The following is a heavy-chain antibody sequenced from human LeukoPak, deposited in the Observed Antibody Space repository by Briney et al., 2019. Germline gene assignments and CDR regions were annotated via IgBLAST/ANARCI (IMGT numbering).Heavy chain of an antibody. CDR3: ARDHYGDYVGEYYYYGMDV. V-gene: IGHV3-48*03. D-gene: IGHD4-17*01. Sequence: GGSLRLSCAASGFTFSSYEMTWVRQAPGKGLEWVSYISSSGSTIYYADSVKGRFTISRDNAKNSLYLQMNSLRAEDTAVYYCARDHYGDYVGEYYYYGMDVWGQGTTVTVSS. J-gene: IGHJ6*02. CDR1: GFTFSSYE. CDR2: ISSSGSTI.